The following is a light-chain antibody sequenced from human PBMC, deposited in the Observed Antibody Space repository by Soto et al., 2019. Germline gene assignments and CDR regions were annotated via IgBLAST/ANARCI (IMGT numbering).Light chain of an antibody. V-gene: IGLV6-57*03. CDR2: EDN. CDR1: SGSIASNY. Sequence: NFMLTQPHSVSESSGKTVTISCTRSSGSIASNYVQWYQQRPGSAPTTVIYEDNQRPSGVPDRFSGSIDSSSNSASLTISGLKTEDEADYYCQSYDSSNPWVFGGGTKLTVL. J-gene: IGLJ3*02. CDR3: QSYDSSNPWV.